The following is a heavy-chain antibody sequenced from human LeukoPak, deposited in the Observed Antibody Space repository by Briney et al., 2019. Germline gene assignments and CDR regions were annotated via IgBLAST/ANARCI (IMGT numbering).Heavy chain of an antibody. CDR3: AKNRDIVLMVYARGHFDY. Sequence: GGSLRLSCASSGFTFSSYAMSWVRQPPGRGLEWVSAISGSGGNTYYADSVKGRFTISRDNSKNTLYLQMNSLRAEDTAVYYCAKNRDIVLMVYARGHFDYWGQGTLVTVSS. J-gene: IGHJ4*02. CDR2: ISGSGGNT. V-gene: IGHV3-23*01. CDR1: GFTFSSYA. D-gene: IGHD2-8*01.